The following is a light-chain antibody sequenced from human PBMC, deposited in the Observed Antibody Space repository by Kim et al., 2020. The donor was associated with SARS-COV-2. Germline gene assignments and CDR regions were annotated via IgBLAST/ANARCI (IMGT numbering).Light chain of an antibody. V-gene: IGKV1-5*03. CDR2: KAS. CDR3: QQYNGYPRT. CDR1: QSISGL. J-gene: IGKJ1*01. Sequence: ASVGGRVTITGRASQSISGLLAWYQQKPGKAPNLLIYKASSLQSGVPSRFSGGGSGTEFTLTISSLQPDDFATYYCQQYNGYPRTFGQGTKVDIK.